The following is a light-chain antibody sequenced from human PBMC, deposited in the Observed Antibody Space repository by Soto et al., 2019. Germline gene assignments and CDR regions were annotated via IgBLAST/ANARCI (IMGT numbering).Light chain of an antibody. V-gene: IGKV3-15*01. Sequence: VLISQSPTTLSVVPGERATLSCRASQSISSNLAWYQQKPGQAPRLLTYGASTRATGIPARFSGSGSGTEFTLTISSLLPEDFAVYYCQQYYNLPRTFGQGTKGDI. CDR3: QQYYNLPRT. CDR2: GAS. CDR1: QSISSN. J-gene: IGKJ1*01.